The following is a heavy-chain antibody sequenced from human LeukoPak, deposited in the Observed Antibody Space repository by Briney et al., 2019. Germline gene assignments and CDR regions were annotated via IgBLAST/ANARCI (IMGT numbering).Heavy chain of an antibody. CDR1: GYTFSGSY. CDR3: ARPAVVTAIRNFDY. V-gene: IGHV1-46*01. J-gene: IGHJ4*02. D-gene: IGHD2-21*02. CDR2: INPSGGST. Sequence: ASVKVSCKASGYTFSGSYIHWVRQAPGQGLEWMGIINPSGGSTSYARKFQGRVTMTRDMSTSTVYMELSSLRSEDTAVYYCARPAVVTAIRNFDYWGQGTLVTVSS.